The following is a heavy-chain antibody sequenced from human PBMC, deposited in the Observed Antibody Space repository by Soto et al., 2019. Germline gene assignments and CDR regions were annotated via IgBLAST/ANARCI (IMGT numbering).Heavy chain of an antibody. CDR3: ARWDVGGDYPDWVQLGAFDI. CDR2: ISSSSSYI. V-gene: IGHV3-21*01. Sequence: GGSLRLSCAASGFTFSSYSMHWVRQAPGKGLEWVSSISSSSSYIYYADSVKGRFTISRVNAKNSLYLQMNSLRAEDTAVYYCARWDVGGDYPDWVQLGAFDIWGQGTTVTGSS. J-gene: IGHJ3*02. D-gene: IGHD4-17*01. CDR1: GFTFSSYS.